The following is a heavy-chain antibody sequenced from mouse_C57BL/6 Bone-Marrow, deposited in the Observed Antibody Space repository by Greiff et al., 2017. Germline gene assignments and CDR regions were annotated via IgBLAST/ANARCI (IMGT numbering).Heavy chain of an antibody. V-gene: IGHV5-9*01. CDR2: ISGGGGNT. CDR1: GFTFSSYT. CDR3: ARHAFYSYGSLIDY. Sequence: EVKVEESGGGLVKPGGSLKLSCAASGFTFSSYTMSWVRQTPEKRLEWVATISGGGGNTYYPDSVKGRFTISRDNAKNTLYLQMSSLRSEDTALYYGARHAFYSYGSLIDYWGQGTTLTVSS. J-gene: IGHJ2*01. D-gene: IGHD1-1*01.